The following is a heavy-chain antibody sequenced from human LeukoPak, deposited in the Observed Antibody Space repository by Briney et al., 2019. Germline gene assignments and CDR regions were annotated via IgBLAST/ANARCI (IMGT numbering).Heavy chain of an antibody. CDR1: GYTLTELS. D-gene: IGHD3-16*02. V-gene: IGHV1-24*01. Sequence: GASVKVSCKVSGYTLTELSMRWVRQAPGKGLEWMGGFDPEDGETIYAQKFQGRVTMTEDTSTDTAYMELSSLRSEDTAVYYCATGDYDYVWGSYRSPSRWGQGTLVTVSS. CDR3: ATGDYDYVWGSYRSPSR. J-gene: IGHJ4*02. CDR2: FDPEDGET.